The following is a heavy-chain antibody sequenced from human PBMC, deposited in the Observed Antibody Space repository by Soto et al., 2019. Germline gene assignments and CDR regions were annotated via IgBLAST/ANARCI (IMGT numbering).Heavy chain of an antibody. D-gene: IGHD2-15*01. CDR1: VFTLGNYW. CDR3: ARDVGGILDY. Sequence: PGGSLRLSCTASVFTLGNYWMACVRQAPGKGLEWVANARQDGVDKGHADSVRDRFTIIRENARNSVFLQMNSLRAEDTAVYFCARDVGGILDYWGQGTLVPVSS. CDR2: ARQDGVDK. V-gene: IGHV3-7*03. J-gene: IGHJ4*02.